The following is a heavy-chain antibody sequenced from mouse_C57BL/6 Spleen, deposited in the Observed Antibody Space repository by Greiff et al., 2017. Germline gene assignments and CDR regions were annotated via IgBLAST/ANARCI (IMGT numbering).Heavy chain of an antibody. Sequence: EVQLVESGGGLVKPGGSLKLSCAASGFTFSSYAMSWVRQTPEKRLEWVATISDGGSYTYYPDNVKGRFTISRDNAKNNLYLQMSHLKSEDTAMYYCARTQGYGNYFDAMDYWGQGTSVTVSS. CDR2: ISDGGSYT. D-gene: IGHD2-1*01. J-gene: IGHJ4*01. CDR3: ARTQGYGNYFDAMDY. V-gene: IGHV5-4*01. CDR1: GFTFSSYA.